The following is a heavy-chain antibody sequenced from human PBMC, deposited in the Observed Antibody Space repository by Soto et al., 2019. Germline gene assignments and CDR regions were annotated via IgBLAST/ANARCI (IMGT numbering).Heavy chain of an antibody. Sequence: GGSLRLSCAASGFTFSNYDMHWVRQVTGKGLEWVSGITTAGDTYYAGSVKGRFTISREKAKNSLYLQMNSLSAEDTAVYYCARDVPAFTKDDAFDVWGQGTMVTVSS. CDR2: ITTAGDT. D-gene: IGHD2-8*01. CDR1: GFTFSNYD. J-gene: IGHJ3*01. V-gene: IGHV3-13*01. CDR3: ARDVPAFTKDDAFDV.